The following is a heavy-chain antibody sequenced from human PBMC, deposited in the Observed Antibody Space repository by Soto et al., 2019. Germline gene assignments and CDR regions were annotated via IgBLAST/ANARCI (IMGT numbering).Heavy chain of an antibody. D-gene: IGHD3-16*01. CDR3: ARDWGSHEH. Sequence: EVQLVESGGGLVQPGGSLRLSCAASGFTFSSYWMNWVRQAPGKGLVWVSRINTDGTTTYADSVKGRFTISRDNAKNTRELLMTSRRDEDTAVYYCARDWGSHEHWGQGTLVTVSS. J-gene: IGHJ1*01. V-gene: IGHV3-74*01. CDR1: GFTFSSYW. CDR2: INTDGTT.